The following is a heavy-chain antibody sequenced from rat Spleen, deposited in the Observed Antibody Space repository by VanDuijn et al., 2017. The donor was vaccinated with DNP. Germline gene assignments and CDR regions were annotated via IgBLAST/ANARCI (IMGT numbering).Heavy chain of an antibody. J-gene: IGHJ4*01. CDR2: ISASGGST. V-gene: IGHV5-19*01. CDR1: GFSLPDYS. D-gene: IGHD1-2*01. CDR3: GKIAAGAVDA. Sequence: VQLKESGPGMVQPSQTLSLTCTVSGFSLPDYSVHWVRQAPKKGLEWVASISASGGSTSYRDSVKGRFTISRDNAKSTLYLQMNRLRSEDTATYYCGKIAAGAVDAWGQGTSVTVSS.